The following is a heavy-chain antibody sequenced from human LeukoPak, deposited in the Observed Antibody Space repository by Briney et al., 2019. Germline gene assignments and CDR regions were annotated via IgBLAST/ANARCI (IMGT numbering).Heavy chain of an antibody. CDR1: GYTFSIYG. D-gene: IGHD3-3*01. Sequence: ASVKVSCKASGYTFSIYGITWVRQAPGQGLEWMGWISAYTGNSNYAQKFQDRVTMTTDTSTSTAYMELRSLRSDDTAVYYCARDGKGRYDFRENDYWGQGTLATVSS. CDR2: ISAYTGNS. J-gene: IGHJ4*02. V-gene: IGHV1-18*01. CDR3: ARDGKGRYDFRENDY.